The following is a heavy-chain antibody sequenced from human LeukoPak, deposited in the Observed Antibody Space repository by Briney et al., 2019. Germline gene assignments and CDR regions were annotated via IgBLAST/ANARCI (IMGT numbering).Heavy chain of an antibody. CDR3: TRHQGAGGSGVDY. D-gene: IGHD2-15*01. CDR1: GFIFSGSA. CDR2: IRSKANSYVT. J-gene: IGHJ4*02. Sequence: GGSLRLSCAASGFIFSGSAMHWVRQASGKGLEWVGRIRSKANSYVTAYAASVKGRFTISRDDSKNTAYLQMNSLKTEDTAVYYCTRHQGAGGSGVDYWGQGTLVTVSS. V-gene: IGHV3-73*01.